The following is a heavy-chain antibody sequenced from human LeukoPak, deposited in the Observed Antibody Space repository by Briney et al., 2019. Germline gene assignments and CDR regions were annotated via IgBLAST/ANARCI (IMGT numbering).Heavy chain of an antibody. V-gene: IGHV3-23*01. CDR3: ARVPHYYDTRGYSYFDY. CDR1: GFTFSSNA. J-gene: IGHJ4*02. Sequence: GGSLRLSCAASGFTFSSNAMSWVRQAPGKGPEWLLGISASGGTRYYADSVKGRFTISKDNSKNALYLQMDSLRAEDTAVYYCARVPHYYDTRGYSYFDYWGQGSRVTVSS. CDR2: ISASGGTR. D-gene: IGHD3-22*01.